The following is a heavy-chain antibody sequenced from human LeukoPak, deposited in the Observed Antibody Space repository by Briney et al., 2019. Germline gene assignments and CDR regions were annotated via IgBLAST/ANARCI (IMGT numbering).Heavy chain of an antibody. CDR1: GYSISSGYY. CDR2: IYYRGST. Sequence: SETLSLTCTVSGYSISSGYYWGWIRQPPGKGLEWIGYIYYRGSTNYNPSLMSRASISVDTSKNQFSLKLDSLTAADTAVYYCVRRGVLWFGELSYYYFDLWGRGTLVAVSS. CDR3: VRRGVLWFGELSYYYFDL. D-gene: IGHD3-10*01. V-gene: IGHV4-61*01. J-gene: IGHJ2*01.